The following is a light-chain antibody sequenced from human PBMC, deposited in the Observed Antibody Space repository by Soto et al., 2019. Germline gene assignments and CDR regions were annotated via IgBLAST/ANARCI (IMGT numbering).Light chain of an antibody. J-gene: IGLJ3*02. Sequence: QAVVTQPPSVSEAPGQRVTISCTGSSSNIGAGYDVHWYQQLPGTAPKLLIYVNSNRPSGVPDRFSGSKSGTSASLAITGLQAEDEADYYCQSYDSSLSGWVFGGGTKLTVL. V-gene: IGLV1-40*01. CDR2: VNS. CDR1: SSNIGAGYD. CDR3: QSYDSSLSGWV.